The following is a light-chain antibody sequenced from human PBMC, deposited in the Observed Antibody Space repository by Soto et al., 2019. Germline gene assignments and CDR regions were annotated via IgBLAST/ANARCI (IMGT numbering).Light chain of an antibody. Sequence: DIQMTQSPSTLSGSVGARVTIPCRASQTISSWLAWYQQKPGTAPKLLIYHASTLESGVPSRFSGSGSGTEFTLTISSLQPDDFATYYCQQYMSYSLGQGTKVDIK. V-gene: IGKV1-5*01. J-gene: IGKJ1*01. CDR3: QQYMSYS. CDR2: HAS. CDR1: QTISSW.